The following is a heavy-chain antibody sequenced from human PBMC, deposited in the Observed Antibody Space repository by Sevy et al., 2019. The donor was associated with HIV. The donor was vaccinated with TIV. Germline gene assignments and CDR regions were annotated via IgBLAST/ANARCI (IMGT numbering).Heavy chain of an antibody. CDR2: ISHDDTNK. CDR3: AKPSHSSFYFYYGMDV. V-gene: IGHV3-30*18. D-gene: IGHD2-21*01. J-gene: IGHJ6*02. CDR1: GFTFSSHG. Sequence: GGSLILSCAASGFTFSSHGMYWVRQAPGKGLEWVALISHDDTNKYYADSVKGRFTISRDKSKNTLYLQMNNLRAEDSAIYHCAKPSHSSFYFYYGMDVWGQGTTVTVSS.